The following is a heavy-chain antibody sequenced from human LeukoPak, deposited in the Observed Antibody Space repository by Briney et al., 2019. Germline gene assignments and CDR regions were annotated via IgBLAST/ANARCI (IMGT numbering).Heavy chain of an antibody. CDR2: IVYDGSNK. V-gene: IGHV3-33*05. CDR3: ASEAEQWLSPWDY. Sequence: PGRSLRLSCAASGFTFSSYGMHWVRQAPGKGLEWVAVIVYDGSNKYYADSVKGRFTISRDNSKNTLYLQMNSLRAEDTAVYYWASEAEQWLSPWDYWGQGTLVTVSS. J-gene: IGHJ4*02. CDR1: GFTFSSYG. D-gene: IGHD6-19*01.